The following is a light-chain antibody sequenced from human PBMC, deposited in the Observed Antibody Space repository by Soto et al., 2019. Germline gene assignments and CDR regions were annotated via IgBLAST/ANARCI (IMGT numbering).Light chain of an antibody. Sequence: QPVLTQPPSVSGAPGQSVTISCAGSNSNIGAGSDVHWYQHLPGTPPKVLIYANNDRPSGVADRFSGSKSGTSASLSITGLQAEDEADYYCQSYDTRLSGSVFGGGTKLTVL. J-gene: IGLJ2*01. CDR2: ANN. CDR3: QSYDTRLSGSV. V-gene: IGLV1-40*01. CDR1: NSNIGAGSD.